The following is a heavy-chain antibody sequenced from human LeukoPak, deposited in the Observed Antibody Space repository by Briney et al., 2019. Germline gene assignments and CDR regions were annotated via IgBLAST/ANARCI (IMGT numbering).Heavy chain of an antibody. V-gene: IGHV1-8*01. CDR1: GYTFTSYD. J-gene: IGHJ5*02. CDR2: TNPNSGNT. D-gene: IGHD3-10*01. Sequence: GASVKVSFKASGYTFTSYDINWVRQATGQGLEWVGWTNPNSGNTGYAQKFQGRVTMTRNTSISTAYMELSSLRSEDTAVYYCARGQSGSGSYVWFDPWGQGTLVTVSS. CDR3: ARGQSGSGSYVWFDP.